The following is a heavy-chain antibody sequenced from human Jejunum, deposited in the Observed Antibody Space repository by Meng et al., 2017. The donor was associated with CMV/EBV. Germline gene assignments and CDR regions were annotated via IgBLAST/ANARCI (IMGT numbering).Heavy chain of an antibody. J-gene: IGHJ6*02. Sequence: ITNDFWTWIRQSPGKGLEWIGYNYYHGGTKYNPSLSGRVIISLDTSKNQFSLTLTSVTAADTAVYYCAKPRPLYGDYAYYYYGMDVWGQGTTVTVSS. D-gene: IGHD4-17*01. CDR1: ITNDF. CDR2: NYYHGGT. V-gene: IGHV4-59*01. CDR3: AKPRPLYGDYAYYYYGMDV.